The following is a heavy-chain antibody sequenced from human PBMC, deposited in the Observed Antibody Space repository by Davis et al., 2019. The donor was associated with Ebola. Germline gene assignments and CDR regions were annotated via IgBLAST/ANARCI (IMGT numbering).Heavy chain of an antibody. V-gene: IGHV3-23*01. J-gene: IGHJ4*02. D-gene: IGHD3-3*01. Sequence: GGSLRLSCAASGFTFSSYAMSWVRQAPGKGLEWVSAISGSGGSTYYADSVKGRFTISRDNSKNTLYLQMNSLRAEDTAVYYCARVRYDFWSGYYRGYFDYWGQGTLVTVSS. CDR2: ISGSGGST. CDR3: ARVRYDFWSGYYRGYFDY. CDR1: GFTFSSYA.